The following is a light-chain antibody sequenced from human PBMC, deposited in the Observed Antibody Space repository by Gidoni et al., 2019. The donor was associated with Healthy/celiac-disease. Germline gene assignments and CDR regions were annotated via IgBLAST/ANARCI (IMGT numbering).Light chain of an antibody. Sequence: IQMTQTPSSLSVSVGDRVTITCPASQDISNYLNWYQQKPGKAPKLLIYDASNLDTGVPSRFSGSGSGTDFTFTISSLQPEDIATYYCQQYDSLPYTFGQGTKLEIK. CDR1: QDISNY. V-gene: IGKV1-33*01. J-gene: IGKJ2*01. CDR2: DAS. CDR3: QQYDSLPYT.